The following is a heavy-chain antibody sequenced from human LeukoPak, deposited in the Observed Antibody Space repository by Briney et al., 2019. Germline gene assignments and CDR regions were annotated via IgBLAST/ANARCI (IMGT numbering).Heavy chain of an antibody. Sequence: GGSLRLSCAASGFTFDDYAMHWVRQAPGKGLEWVSGISWNSGNIGYADSVKGRFTISRDNAKNSLYLQMNSLRAEDTAVYYCARDLRGSGWYQNWFDPWGQGTLVTVSS. D-gene: IGHD6-19*01. CDR3: ARDLRGSGWYQNWFDP. V-gene: IGHV3-9*01. J-gene: IGHJ5*02. CDR2: ISWNSGNI. CDR1: GFTFDDYA.